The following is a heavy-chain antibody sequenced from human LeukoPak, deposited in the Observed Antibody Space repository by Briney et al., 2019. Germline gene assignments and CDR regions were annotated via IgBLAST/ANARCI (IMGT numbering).Heavy chain of an antibody. CDR1: GFTFSSFG. V-gene: IGHV3-30*03. CDR2: ISYDGSNE. D-gene: IGHD6-19*01. CDR3: ARGTPSVYSSGNY. Sequence: GGSLRLSCAASGFTFSSFGMHWVRQAPGKGLEWVAGISYDGSNEYYGDSVKGRFTISRDNSKNTLYVQMNSLGAEDTAVYYCARGTPSVYSSGNYWGQGTLVTVSS. J-gene: IGHJ4*02.